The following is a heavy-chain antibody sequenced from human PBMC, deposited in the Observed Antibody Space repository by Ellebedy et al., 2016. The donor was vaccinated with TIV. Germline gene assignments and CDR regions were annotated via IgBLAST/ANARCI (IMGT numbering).Heavy chain of an antibody. J-gene: IGHJ4*02. CDR3: ACLEGPVGGWPRD. V-gene: IGHV4-34*01. CDR1: GGSFSGYY. Sequence: SETLSLXXAVYGGSFSGYYWSWIRQPPGKGLEWIGEINHSGSTNYNPSLKSRVTISVDTSKNQFSLKLSSVTAADTAVYYCACLEGPVGGWPRDWGQGTLVTVSS. CDR2: INHSGST. D-gene: IGHD6-19*01.